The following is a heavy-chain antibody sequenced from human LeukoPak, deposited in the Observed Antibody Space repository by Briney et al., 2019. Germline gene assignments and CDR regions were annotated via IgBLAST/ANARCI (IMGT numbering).Heavy chain of an antibody. D-gene: IGHD3-10*01. J-gene: IGHJ4*02. CDR1: GFTFRSYW. V-gene: IGHV3-74*01. CDR3: ARDVGRSYYGSGSYYTFDY. Sequence: PGGSLRLSCAAPGFTFRSYWMHWVRQAPGKGLVWFSRINSDGSTTSYADSVKGRLTISRDNAKNSLYLQMNSLRAEDTAVYYCARDVGRSYYGSGSYYTFDYWGQGTLVTVSS. CDR2: INSDGSTT.